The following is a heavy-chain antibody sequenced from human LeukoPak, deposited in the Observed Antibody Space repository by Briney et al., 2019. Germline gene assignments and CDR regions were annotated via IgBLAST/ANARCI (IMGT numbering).Heavy chain of an antibody. CDR2: ISSDNSII. V-gene: IGHV3-48*04. Sequence: GGSLRLSCAASGFTFSTYGMNWVRQAPGKGLEWISYISSDNSIIYYADSVKGRFTISRDNAKNSLYLQMNSLRAEDTAVYYCARDSYTSGYAARPFYMDVWGKGTTVTVSS. D-gene: IGHD6-6*01. J-gene: IGHJ6*03. CDR3: ARDSYTSGYAARPFYMDV. CDR1: GFTFSTYG.